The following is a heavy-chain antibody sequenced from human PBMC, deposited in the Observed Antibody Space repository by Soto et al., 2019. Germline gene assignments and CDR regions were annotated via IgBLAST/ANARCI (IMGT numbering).Heavy chain of an antibody. J-gene: IGHJ6*02. V-gene: IGHV4-59*01. Sequence: PSETLSLTCTVSGGSISSYYWSWSRQPPGKGLEWIGYIYYSGSTNYNPSLKSRVTISVDTSKNQFSLKLSSVTAADTAVYYCARYGLDYYYYGMDVWGQGTTVTVSS. CDR1: GGSISSYY. CDR2: IYYSGST. CDR3: ARYGLDYYYYGMDV. D-gene: IGHD4-17*01.